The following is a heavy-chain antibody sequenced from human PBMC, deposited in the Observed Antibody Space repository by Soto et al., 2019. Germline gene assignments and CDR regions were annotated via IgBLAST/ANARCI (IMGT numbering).Heavy chain of an antibody. CDR1: GGIFSTSA. CDR3: ARDKDRQQLGGNYYYILDV. J-gene: IGHJ6*02. V-gene: IGHV1-69*12. Sequence: QVQLVQSGAEVKKPGSSVKVSCKASGGIFSTSAISWVRQAPGQGLEWVGGIMPVFATPDYAQKFQGRVTITADESTTTAYLELTSLRTDDTAVYYCARDKDRQQLGGNYYYILDVWGQGTAITVSS. CDR2: IMPVFATP. D-gene: IGHD3-3*02.